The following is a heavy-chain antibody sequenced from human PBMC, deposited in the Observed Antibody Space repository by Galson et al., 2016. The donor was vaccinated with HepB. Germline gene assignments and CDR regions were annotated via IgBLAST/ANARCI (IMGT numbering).Heavy chain of an antibody. D-gene: IGHD3-10*01. Sequence: SLRLSCAASRFNFNKFWMSWLRQVPGKGLEWVANIKEDGSELYYADPVKGRFTISRDNGKNSLFLLMNSLTAKDSALYFCARVVSGSYWSWGQGTLVTVSS. CDR3: ARVVSGSYWS. J-gene: IGHJ1*01. CDR1: RFNFNKFW. V-gene: IGHV3-7*03. CDR2: IKEDGSEL.